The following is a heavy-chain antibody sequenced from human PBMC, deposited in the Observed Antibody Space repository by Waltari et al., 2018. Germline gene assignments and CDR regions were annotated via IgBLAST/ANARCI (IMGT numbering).Heavy chain of an antibody. CDR1: GFTFSSYS. CDR3: AREGFENWFDP. CDR2: ISSSSSTI. V-gene: IGHV3-48*01. Sequence: EVQLVESGGGLVQPGGSLRLSCAASGFTFSSYSMNWVRQAPGKGLEWVSYISSSSSTIYYADSVKGRFTISRDNAKNSLYLQMNSLRAEDTAVYYCAREGFENWFDPWGQGTLVTVSS. J-gene: IGHJ5*02. D-gene: IGHD3-16*01.